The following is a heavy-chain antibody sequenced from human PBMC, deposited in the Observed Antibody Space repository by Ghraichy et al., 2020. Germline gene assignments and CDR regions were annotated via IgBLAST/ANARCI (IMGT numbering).Heavy chain of an antibody. D-gene: IGHD5-18*01. V-gene: IGHV4-59*01. CDR3: ARADTAMASILWFDP. CDR1: GGSISSYY. CDR2: IYYSGST. J-gene: IGHJ5*02. Sequence: ESLNISCTVSGGSISSYYWSWIRQPPGKGLEWIGYIYYSGSTNYNPSLKSRVTISVDTSKNQFSLKLSSVTAADTAVYYCARADTAMASILWFDPWGQGTLVTVSS.